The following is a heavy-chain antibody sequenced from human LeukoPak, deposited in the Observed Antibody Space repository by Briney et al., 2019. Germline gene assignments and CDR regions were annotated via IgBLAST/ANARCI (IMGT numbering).Heavy chain of an antibody. D-gene: IGHD5-24*01. Sequence: ASVKVSCKASGGTFSSYAISWVRQAPGQGLEWMGGIIPIFGTANYAQKFQGRVTITADESTSTAYMELSSLRSEDTAVYYCARAEGWLYRVGFFDIWGQGTMVTVSS. CDR2: IIPIFGTA. J-gene: IGHJ3*02. CDR1: GGTFSSYA. CDR3: ARAEGWLYRVGFFDI. V-gene: IGHV1-69*13.